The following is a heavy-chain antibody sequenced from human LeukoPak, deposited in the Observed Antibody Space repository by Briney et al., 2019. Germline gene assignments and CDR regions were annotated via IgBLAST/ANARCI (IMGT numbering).Heavy chain of an antibody. V-gene: IGHV3-9*01. D-gene: IGHD1-26*01. Sequence: GGSLRLSCAASGLTVSSNSMHWARQAPGKGLQWVSSINWNSDSIGYADSVKGRFTISRDNAKNSLYLQMDSLRPEDTAFYYCAKANSGSYYGDFDYWGQGTLVTVPS. CDR3: AKANSGSYYGDFDY. CDR2: INWNSDSI. J-gene: IGHJ4*02. CDR1: GLTVSSNS.